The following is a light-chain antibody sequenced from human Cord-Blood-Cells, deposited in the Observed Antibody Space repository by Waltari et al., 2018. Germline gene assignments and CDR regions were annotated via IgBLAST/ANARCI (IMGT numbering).Light chain of an antibody. V-gene: IGLV6-57*01. CDR1: SGTIASNY. CDR3: QSYDSSNVV. J-gene: IGLJ2*01. CDR2: EDN. Sequence: NFMLTQPHSVSESPGKTVTISCTRSSGTIASNYLQWYPQRPGSSPTTVIYEDNQRPSGVPDRFSGSIDSSSNSASLTISGLKTEDEADYYCQSYDSSNVVFGGGTKLTVL.